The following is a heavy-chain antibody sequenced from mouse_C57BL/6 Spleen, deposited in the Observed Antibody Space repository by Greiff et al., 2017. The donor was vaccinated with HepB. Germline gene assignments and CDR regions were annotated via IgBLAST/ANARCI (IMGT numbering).Heavy chain of an antibody. Sequence: VQLQQPGAELVKPGASVKLSCTASGFNIKDYYMHWVKQRTEQGLEWIGRIDPEDGETKYAPKFQGKATITADTSSNTAYLHLSSLTSEDTAVYYCARSKDYGSHDYAMDYWGQGTSVTVSS. CDR2: IDPEDGET. CDR3: ARSKDYGSHDYAMDY. CDR1: GFNIKDYY. J-gene: IGHJ4*01. D-gene: IGHD1-1*01. V-gene: IGHV14-2*01.